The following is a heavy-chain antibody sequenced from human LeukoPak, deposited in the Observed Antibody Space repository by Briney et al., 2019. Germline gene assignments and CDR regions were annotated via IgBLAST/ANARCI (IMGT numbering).Heavy chain of an antibody. CDR2: ISSSGSTI. Sequence: GGSLRLSCAASGFTFSNAWMSWVRQAPGKGLEWVSYISSSGSTIYYADSVKGRFTISRDNAKNSLYLQMNSLRAEDTAVYYCARGQWLGPDYWGQGTLVTVSS. D-gene: IGHD6-19*01. V-gene: IGHV3-11*01. CDR1: GFTFSNAW. CDR3: ARGQWLGPDY. J-gene: IGHJ4*02.